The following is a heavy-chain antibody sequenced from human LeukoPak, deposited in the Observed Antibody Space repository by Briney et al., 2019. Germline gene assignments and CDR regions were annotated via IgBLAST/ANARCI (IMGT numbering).Heavy chain of an antibody. Sequence: GRSLRLSCAASGFTFDDYAMHWVRQAPGKGLEWVSGISWNSGSIGYADSVKGRFTISRDNAKNSLYLQMNSLRAEGTALYYCVPESVAGTNYWGQGTLVTVSS. D-gene: IGHD6-19*01. CDR2: ISWNSGSI. CDR3: VPESVAGTNY. V-gene: IGHV3-9*01. CDR1: GFTFDDYA. J-gene: IGHJ4*02.